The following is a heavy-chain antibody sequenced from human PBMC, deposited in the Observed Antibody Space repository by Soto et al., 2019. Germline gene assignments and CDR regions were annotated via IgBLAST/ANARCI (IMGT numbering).Heavy chain of an antibody. CDR1: RYSFTTYA. CDR2: INAGNGDT. D-gene: IGHD1-1*01. Sequence: ASVKVSCKDSRYSFTTYALHWVRQAPGQRLEWMGWINAGNGDTKYSEKFQGRVTITRDTSANTAYMELSSLRSEDTSVYYCARDPGTGAALRAYHFDYWGQGTLVTVSS. CDR3: ARDPGTGAALRAYHFDY. J-gene: IGHJ4*02. V-gene: IGHV1-3*01.